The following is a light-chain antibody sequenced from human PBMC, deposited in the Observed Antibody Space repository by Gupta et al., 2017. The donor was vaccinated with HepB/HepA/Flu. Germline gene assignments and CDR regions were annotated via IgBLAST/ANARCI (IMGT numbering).Light chain of an antibody. J-gene: IGKJ1*01. CDR2: DAS. V-gene: IGKV3-11*01. CDR3: QQRNNCPRT. Sequence: EIVLTQSPATLSLSPGERATLSCRTTQSVGNYLAWYQQKPGQAPRLLIYDASNRANGIPASFSGSGFGTEFTLTISSREPEDFGIYYCQQRNNCPRTFGQGTKVEIK. CDR1: QSVGNY.